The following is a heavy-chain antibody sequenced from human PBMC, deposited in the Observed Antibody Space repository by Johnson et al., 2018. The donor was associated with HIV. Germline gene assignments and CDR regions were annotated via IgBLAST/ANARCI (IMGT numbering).Heavy chain of an antibody. CDR3: ARGPRTYYYDSGGHDEAFDI. CDR2: IYSGGST. J-gene: IGHJ3*02. CDR1: GFTVSSNY. D-gene: IGHD3-22*01. V-gene: IGHV3-66*02. Sequence: MQLVESGGGLVQPGGSLRLSCAASGFTVSSNYMSWVRQAPGKGLEWVSVIYSGGSTYYADSVKGRFTISRDNSKNTLYLQMNSLRAEDTAVYYCARGPRTYYYDSGGHDEAFDIWGQGTMVTVSS.